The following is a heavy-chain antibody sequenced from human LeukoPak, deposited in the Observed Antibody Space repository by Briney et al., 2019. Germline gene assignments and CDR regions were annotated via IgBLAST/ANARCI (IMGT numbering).Heavy chain of an antibody. CDR2: IYYSGST. J-gene: IGHJ4*02. CDR3: ARLRWLVYFDY. Sequence: SETLSLTCTVSGGSISSSSYSWGWIRQPPGKGLEWIGSIYYSGSTYYNPSLKSRVTLSVDTSKNQFSLKLSSVTAADTAVYYCARLRWLVYFDYWGQGTLVTVSS. CDR1: GGSISSSSYS. V-gene: IGHV4-39*01. D-gene: IGHD6-19*01.